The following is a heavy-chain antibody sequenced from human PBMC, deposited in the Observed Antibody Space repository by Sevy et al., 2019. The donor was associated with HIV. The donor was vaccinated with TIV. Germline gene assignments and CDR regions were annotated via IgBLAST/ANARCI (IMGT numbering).Heavy chain of an antibody. V-gene: IGHV4-39*01. D-gene: IGHD6-13*01. CDR1: GGSISSSSYY. CDR2: IYYSGST. Sequence: SETLSLTCTVSGGSISSSSYYWGWIRQPPGKGLEWIGSIYYSGSTYYNPSLKSRVTISVDTSKNQFSLKLGSVTAADTAVYYCARRRGSSSWSYYYYYGMDVWGQGTTVTVSS. J-gene: IGHJ6*02. CDR3: ARRRGSSSWSYYYYYGMDV.